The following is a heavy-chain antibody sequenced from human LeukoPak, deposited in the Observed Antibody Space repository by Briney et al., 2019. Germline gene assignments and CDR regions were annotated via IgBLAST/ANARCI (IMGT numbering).Heavy chain of an antibody. Sequence: SETLSLTCGVSGASIRRYYWSWIRQPPAKGLEWIGYIYYGGSTNYNPSLKSRVIISVDTSKNQFSLRLSSVTAADTAVYYCARGHYYDSNGYIGSEDWGQGALVTVSS. D-gene: IGHD3-22*01. J-gene: IGHJ4*02. V-gene: IGHV4-59*01. CDR3: ARGHYYDSNGYIGSED. CDR2: IYYGGST. CDR1: GASIRRYY.